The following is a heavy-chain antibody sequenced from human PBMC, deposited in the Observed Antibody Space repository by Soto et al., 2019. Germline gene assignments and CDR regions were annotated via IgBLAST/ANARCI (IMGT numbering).Heavy chain of an antibody. V-gene: IGHV3-23*01. CDR1: GFTFSNAW. CDR2: FSGGRDTT. Sequence: PGGSLRLSCAASGFTFSNAWMSWVRQAPGKGLEWVATFSGGRDTTWHADSVKGRFTVSRDSSKNTLFLHMNSLRAADTAVYYCARGQRALITYGPFDPWGQGTLVTVSS. D-gene: IGHD4-17*01. J-gene: IGHJ5*02. CDR3: ARGQRALITYGPFDP.